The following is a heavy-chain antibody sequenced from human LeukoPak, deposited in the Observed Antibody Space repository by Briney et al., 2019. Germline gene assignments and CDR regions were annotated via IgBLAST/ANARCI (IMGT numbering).Heavy chain of an antibody. CDR2: IYYSGST. CDR1: GGSISSSSYY. J-gene: IGHJ5*02. V-gene: IGHV4-39*07. CDR3: ASSPPTYYYDSSVNAEFDP. Sequence: SETLSLTCTVSGGSISSSSYYWGWIRQPPGKGLEWIGSIYYSGSTYYNPSLKSRVTISVDTSKNQFSLKLSSVTAADTAVYYCASSPPTYYYDSSVNAEFDPWGQGTLVTVSS. D-gene: IGHD3-22*01.